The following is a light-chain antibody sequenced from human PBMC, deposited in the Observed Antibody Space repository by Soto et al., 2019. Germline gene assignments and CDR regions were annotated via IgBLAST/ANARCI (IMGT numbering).Light chain of an antibody. Sequence: DIQMTQSPSTLSASVGDRVTITCRASQSISSWLAWYQQKPGKAPKLLIYKASSLESGVPSRFSGSGSGTEXXXXIXXLQPDDFXXYYCQQYNSYRRTFGQGTKVEIK. J-gene: IGKJ1*01. CDR3: QQYNSYRRT. CDR2: KAS. V-gene: IGKV1-5*03. CDR1: QSISSW.